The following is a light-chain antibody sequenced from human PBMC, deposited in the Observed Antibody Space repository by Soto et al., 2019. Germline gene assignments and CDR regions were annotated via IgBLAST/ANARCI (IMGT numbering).Light chain of an antibody. Sequence: DIQMTQSPTSLSASVGDRVTITCRARQDIRNFVAWYQHKPGKAPKLLIYASSTLQSGFPSRFSGSGSGTDFTLTINSLQPEDVETYSCQKYSSVPVFGPGTKVEIK. V-gene: IGKV1-27*01. CDR1: QDIRNF. CDR3: QKYSSVPV. CDR2: ASS. J-gene: IGKJ3*01.